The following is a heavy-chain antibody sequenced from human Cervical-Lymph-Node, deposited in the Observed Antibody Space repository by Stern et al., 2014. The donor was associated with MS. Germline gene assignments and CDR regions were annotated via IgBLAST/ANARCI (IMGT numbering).Heavy chain of an antibody. CDR1: GGSISSGSYY. CDR3: ARLPVYYYYGMDV. V-gene: IGHV4-39*01. J-gene: IGHJ6*02. CDR2: IYYSGST. Sequence: QLQLQESGPGLVKPSETLSLICTVSGGSISSGSYYWGWIRQPPGKGLEWIANIYYSGSTYYNPSLKSRATISVDTSKNQFSLKVSSVTAADTAVYYCARLPVYYYYGMDVWGQGTTVTVSS.